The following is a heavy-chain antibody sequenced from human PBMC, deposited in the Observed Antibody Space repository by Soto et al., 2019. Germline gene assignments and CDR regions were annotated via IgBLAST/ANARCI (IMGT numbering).Heavy chain of an antibody. CDR1: GGTFSSYA. CDR2: IIPIFGTA. Sequence: QVPLVQSGAEVKKPGSSVKVSCKASGGTFSSYAISWVRQAPGQGLEWMGGIIPIFGTANYAQKLQGRVTTTADESTSKAYTELSSLRSDDTSVYYGASAMTRMGGDHDYCEYCGQGPPDVVSS. CDR3: ASAMTRMGGDHDYCEY. J-gene: IGHJ4*02. V-gene: IGHV1-69*12. D-gene: IGHD3-16*01.